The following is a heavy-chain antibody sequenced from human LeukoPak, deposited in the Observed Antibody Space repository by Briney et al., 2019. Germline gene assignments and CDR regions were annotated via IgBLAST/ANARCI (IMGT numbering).Heavy chain of an antibody. CDR2: INPNSGGT. V-gene: IGHV1-2*02. Sequence: ASVKVSCKTSGYTFISYAMNWVRQAPGQGLEWMGWINPNSGGTNYAQKFQGRVTMTRDTSISTAYMGLSRLRSDDTAVYYCARDSGERGSGSYLIAYWGQGTLVTVSS. J-gene: IGHJ4*02. D-gene: IGHD3-10*01. CDR1: GYTFISYA. CDR3: ARDSGERGSGSYLIAY.